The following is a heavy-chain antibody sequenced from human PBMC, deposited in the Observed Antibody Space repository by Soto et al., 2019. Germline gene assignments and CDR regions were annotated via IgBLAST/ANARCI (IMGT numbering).Heavy chain of an antibody. CDR1: GDSISSGGYY. D-gene: IGHD3-9*01. J-gene: IGHJ3*02. Sequence: SETLSLTCTVSGDSISSGGYYWTWIRQHPGKGLEWIGYIYYSGSTYYNPSLKSRVTISVDTSNNQFSLKLTSVTAADTAVYYCARGEEYYYMLAVYYNGYAFDNWGQGTMVTVSS. CDR3: ARGEEYYYMLAVYYNGYAFDN. CDR2: IYYSGST. V-gene: IGHV4-31*03.